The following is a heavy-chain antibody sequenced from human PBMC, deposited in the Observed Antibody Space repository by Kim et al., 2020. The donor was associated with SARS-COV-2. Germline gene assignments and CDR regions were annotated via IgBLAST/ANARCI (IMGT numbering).Heavy chain of an antibody. CDR3: ARRLSNTSGWGSHYCDL. Sequence: SETLSLTCAVYGGSFSGYYWSWIRQPPGKGLEWIGEINHSGRTNYNPSLKSRVTISVDTSKNQFSLKLTSVTAADAALYFCARRLSNTSGWGSHYCDLWVQG. V-gene: IGHV4-34*01. CDR2: INHSGRT. CDR1: GGSFSGYY. J-gene: IGHJ1*01. D-gene: IGHD3-10*01.